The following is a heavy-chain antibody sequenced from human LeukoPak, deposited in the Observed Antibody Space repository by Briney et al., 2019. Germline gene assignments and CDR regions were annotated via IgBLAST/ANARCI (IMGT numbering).Heavy chain of an antibody. CDR3: ARDQHYYDSSGYYYNFDY. V-gene: IGHV3-30-3*01. CDR2: ISYDGSNK. D-gene: IGHD3-22*01. Sequence: GGSLRLSCAASGFTFSSYAMHWVRQAPGKGLEWVAVISYDGSNKYYADSVKGRFTISRDNSKNTLYLQMNSLRAEDTAVYYCARDQHYYDSSGYYYNFDYRGQGTLVTVSS. J-gene: IGHJ4*02. CDR1: GFTFSSYA.